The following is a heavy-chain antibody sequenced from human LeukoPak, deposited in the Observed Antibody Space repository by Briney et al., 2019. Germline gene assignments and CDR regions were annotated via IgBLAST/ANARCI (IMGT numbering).Heavy chain of an antibody. J-gene: IGHJ4*02. CDR3: AKMGATSRAAFGDY. D-gene: IGHD1-26*01. CDR2: IRSDGSNK. V-gene: IGHV3-30*02. CDR1: GFSFSSYG. Sequence: GGSLRLSCAGSGFSFSSYGMHWVRQAPGKGLEWMAFIRSDGSNKYYADSVKGRFTISRDNSKNTLYLQMNSLRAEDTAVYYCAKMGATSRAAFGDYWGQGTLVTVSS.